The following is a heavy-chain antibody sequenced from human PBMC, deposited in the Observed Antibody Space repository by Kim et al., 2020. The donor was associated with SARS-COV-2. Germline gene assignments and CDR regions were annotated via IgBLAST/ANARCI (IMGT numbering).Heavy chain of an antibody. J-gene: IGHJ3*02. CDR3: ARERVAIAAAGTDGDDAFDI. CDR1: GYTFTSYY. V-gene: IGHV1-46*01. D-gene: IGHD6-13*01. CDR2: INPSGGST. Sequence: ASVKVSCKASGYTFTSYYMHWVRQAPGQGLEWMGIINPSGGSTSYAQKFQGRVTMTRDTSTSTVYMELSSLRSEDTAVYYCARERVAIAAAGTDGDDAFDIWGQGTMVTVSS.